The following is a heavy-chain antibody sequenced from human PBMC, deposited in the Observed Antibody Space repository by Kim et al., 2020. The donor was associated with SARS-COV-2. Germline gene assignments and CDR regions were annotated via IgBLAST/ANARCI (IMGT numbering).Heavy chain of an antibody. CDR3: AADRQYYYDSYLQRGAFDI. D-gene: IGHD3-22*01. CDR1: GFTFTSSA. Sequence: SVKVSCKASGFTFTSSAVQWVRQARGQRLEWIGWIVVGSGNTNYAQKFQERVTITRDMSTSTAYMELSSLRSEDTAVYYCAADRQYYYDSYLQRGAFDIWGQGTMVTVSS. V-gene: IGHV1-58*01. J-gene: IGHJ3*02. CDR2: IVVGSGNT.